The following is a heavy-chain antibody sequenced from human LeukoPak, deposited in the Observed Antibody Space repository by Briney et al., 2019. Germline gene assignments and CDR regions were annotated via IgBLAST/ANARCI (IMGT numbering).Heavy chain of an antibody. V-gene: IGHV4-4*02. CDR2: IFYSGIT. CDR1: VGSISSGNW. Sequence: SETLSLTCAVSVGSISSGNWWSWVRQSPGKGLEWIGYIFYSGITNYNPSLKSRVTISVDTSKNQFSLKLSSVTAADTAVYYCASGYSGYGSFDYWGQGTLVTVSS. CDR3: ASGYSGYGSFDY. J-gene: IGHJ4*02. D-gene: IGHD5-12*01.